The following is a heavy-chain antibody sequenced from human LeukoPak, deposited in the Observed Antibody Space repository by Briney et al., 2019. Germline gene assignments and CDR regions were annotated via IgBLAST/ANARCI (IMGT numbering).Heavy chain of an antibody. V-gene: IGHV4-34*01. CDR2: INHSGST. J-gene: IGHJ4*02. CDR1: GGSFSGYY. D-gene: IGHD2-15*01. CDR3: ARGLSAIVY. Sequence: SETLSLTCAVHGGSFSGYYWSWIRQPPGKGLEWIGEINHSGSTNYNPSLKSRVTISVDTSKNQFSLKLSSVTAADTAVYYCARGLSAIVYWGQGTLVTVSS.